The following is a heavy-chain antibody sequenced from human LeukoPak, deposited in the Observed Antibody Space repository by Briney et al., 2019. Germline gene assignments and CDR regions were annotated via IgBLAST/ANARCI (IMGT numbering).Heavy chain of an antibody. CDR2: IYYSGST. Sequence: SETLSLTCTVSGGSISSSSYYWSWIRQPPGKGLEWIGYIYYSGSTNYNPSLKSRVTISVDTSKNQFSLKLSSVTAADTAVYYCARGGGGYHPFDPWGQGTLVTVSS. D-gene: IGHD6-13*01. CDR1: GGSISSSSYY. V-gene: IGHV4-61*05. CDR3: ARGGGGYHPFDP. J-gene: IGHJ5*02.